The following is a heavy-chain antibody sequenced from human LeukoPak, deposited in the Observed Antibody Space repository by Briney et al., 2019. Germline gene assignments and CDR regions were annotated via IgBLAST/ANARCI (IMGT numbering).Heavy chain of an antibody. V-gene: IGHV3-9*01. CDR2: ISWNSGSI. CDR3: AKDINLLPSRLDRNAFDI. CDR1: GFTFDNYA. Sequence: GGSLRLSCAASGFTFDNYAIHWVRQAPGKGLEWVSGISWNSGSIGYADSVKGRFTISRDNAKNSLYLQMNSLRAEDTALYYCAKDINLLPSRLDRNAFDIWGQGTMVTVSS. D-gene: IGHD3-16*01. J-gene: IGHJ3*02.